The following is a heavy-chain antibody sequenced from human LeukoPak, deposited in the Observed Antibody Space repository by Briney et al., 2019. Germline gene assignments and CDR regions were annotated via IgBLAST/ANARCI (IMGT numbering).Heavy chain of an antibody. Sequence: GGSLRLSCAASGFTFSSYSMNLVRQAPGKGLEWVSYISSSSSTIYYADSVKGRFTISRDNAKNSLYLQMNSLRAEDTAVYYCARTLRFLEWYSVWGQGTLVTVSS. CDR3: ARTLRFLEWYSV. V-gene: IGHV3-48*01. CDR2: ISSSSSTI. D-gene: IGHD3-3*01. CDR1: GFTFSSYS. J-gene: IGHJ4*02.